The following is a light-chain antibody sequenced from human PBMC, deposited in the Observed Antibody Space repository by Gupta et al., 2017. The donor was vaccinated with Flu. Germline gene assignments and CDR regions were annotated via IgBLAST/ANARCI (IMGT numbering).Light chain of an antibody. V-gene: IGKV1-5*03. CDR1: QSIDHW. CDR2: KAS. CDR3: QQDYSYRT. Sequence: DIRMTQSPSTLSASMGDTVTISCRASQSIDHWLAWYQQKPGKAPKLLIYKASRLENGVPSRFSGSGSGTKFTLTSKGRQSDDLANYCWQQDYSYRTFGQGTKVEIK. J-gene: IGKJ1*01.